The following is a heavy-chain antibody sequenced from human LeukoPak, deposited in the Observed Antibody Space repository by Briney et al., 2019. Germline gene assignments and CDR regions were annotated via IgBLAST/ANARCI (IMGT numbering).Heavy chain of an antibody. D-gene: IGHD3-10*01. CDR1: GFTFSSYG. CDR3: ASPLMVRGVIIMRDY. CDR2: ISYDGSNK. Sequence: GGSLRLSCAASGFTFSSYGMHWVRQAPGKGLEWVAVISYDGSNKYYADSVKGRFTISRDNSKNTLYLQMNSLRAEDTAVYYCASPLMVRGVIIMRDYWGQGTLVTVSS. J-gene: IGHJ4*02. V-gene: IGHV3-30*03.